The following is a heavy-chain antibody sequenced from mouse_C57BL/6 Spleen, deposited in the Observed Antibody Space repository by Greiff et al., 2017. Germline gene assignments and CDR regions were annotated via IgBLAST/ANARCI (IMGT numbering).Heavy chain of an antibody. CDR2: ISSGGDYI. D-gene: IGHD1-1*01. CDR1: GFTFSSYA. CDR3: TRDRDGSSLAWFAY. V-gene: IGHV5-9-1*02. Sequence: DVKLQESGEGLVKPGGSLKLSCAASGFTFSSYAMSWVRQTPEKRLEWVAYISSGGDYIYYADTVKGRFTISRDNARNTLYLQMSSLKSEDTAMYYCTRDRDGSSLAWFAYWGQGTLVTVSA. J-gene: IGHJ3*01.